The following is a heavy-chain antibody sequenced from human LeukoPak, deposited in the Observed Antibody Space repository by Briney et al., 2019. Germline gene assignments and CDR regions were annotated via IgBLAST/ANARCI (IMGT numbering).Heavy chain of an antibody. D-gene: IGHD2-2*01. J-gene: IGHJ4*02. CDR2: IIGNGGST. V-gene: IGHV3-23*01. CDR1: GFTFSVAG. CDR3: AKRTCSGSTCCPLDS. Sequence: GGSLRLSCAASGFTFSVAGMHWVRQAQGKGLEWVSAIIGNGGSTYYTDSVQGRFTISRDNSKNTLYLQMNSLRAEDTGVYYCAKRTCSGSTCCPLDSWGQGTLVTVSS.